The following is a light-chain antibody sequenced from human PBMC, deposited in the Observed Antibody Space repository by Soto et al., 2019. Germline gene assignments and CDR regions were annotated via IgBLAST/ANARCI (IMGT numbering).Light chain of an antibody. V-gene: IGKV3-15*01. J-gene: IGKJ4*01. CDR2: GAA. Sequence: EIVMTQSPATLSASPGERVTLSCRASQSVKNNLAWYQQKPGQAPRLLIYGAASTATGVAARFSGSGSGTEFTLTISSLQSEDVAVYYCQQHNAWPLTFGGGTKVEIK. CDR1: QSVKNN. CDR3: QQHNAWPLT.